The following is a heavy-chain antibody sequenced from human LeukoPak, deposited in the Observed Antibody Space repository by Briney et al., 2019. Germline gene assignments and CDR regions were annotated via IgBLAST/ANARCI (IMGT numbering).Heavy chain of an antibody. CDR1: GFTFSSSW. Sequence: GGSLRLSCAVSGFTFSSSWMHWVRQAPGKGLEWVAVIWYDGSNDDYADSVKGRLTISRDNSKNTLYLQMNSLRAEDTAVYYCARSIPRYDGSAYYPDYWGQGTLVTVSS. D-gene: IGHD3-22*01. J-gene: IGHJ4*02. CDR3: ARSIPRYDGSAYYPDY. V-gene: IGHV3-33*08. CDR2: IWYDGSND.